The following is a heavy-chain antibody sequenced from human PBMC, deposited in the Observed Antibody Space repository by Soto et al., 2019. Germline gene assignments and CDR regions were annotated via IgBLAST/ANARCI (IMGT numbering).Heavy chain of an antibody. CDR1: SGSISSSSSY. Sequence: SETLSLTCTVSSGSISSSSSYWGWIRQPPGKGLEWIGSIYYSGNTYYNTSLKSRVTISIDSSKTQFYLKLNSVTTADTAVYYCARTSLRFGEIRGANAFDIWGQGTMVTVSS. J-gene: IGHJ3*02. D-gene: IGHD3-10*01. V-gene: IGHV4-39*01. CDR3: ARTSLRFGEIRGANAFDI. CDR2: IYYSGNT.